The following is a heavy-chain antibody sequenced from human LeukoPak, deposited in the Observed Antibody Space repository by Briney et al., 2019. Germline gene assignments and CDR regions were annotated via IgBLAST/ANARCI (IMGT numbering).Heavy chain of an antibody. J-gene: IGHJ4*02. CDR1: GFTFSSYS. CDR2: ISSSSSYI. Sequence: GGSLRLSCAASGFTFSSYSMNWVRQAPGKGLEWVSSISSSSSYIYYADSVKGRFTISRDNAKNTLYLQMNSLRAEDTAVYYCASPSLVGDLLMRYWGQGTLVTVSS. V-gene: IGHV3-21*01. CDR3: ASPSLVGDLLMRY. D-gene: IGHD1-26*01.